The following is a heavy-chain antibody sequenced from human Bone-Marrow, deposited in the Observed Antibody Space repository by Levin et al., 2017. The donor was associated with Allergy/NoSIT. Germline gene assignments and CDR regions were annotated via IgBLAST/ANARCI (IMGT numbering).Heavy chain of an antibody. Sequence: GESLKISCQGSGFRFSTYWIAWVRQMPGKGLEWMGIIYPDDPDIRYSPSFQGQVTISADKSTSTAYLHWSGLKASDTAMYYCARRIAVTGTGYYFDYWGQGTLVTVSS. J-gene: IGHJ4*02. V-gene: IGHV5-51*01. CDR3: ARRIAVTGTGYYFDY. D-gene: IGHD6-13*01. CDR1: GFRFSTYW. CDR2: IYPDDPDI.